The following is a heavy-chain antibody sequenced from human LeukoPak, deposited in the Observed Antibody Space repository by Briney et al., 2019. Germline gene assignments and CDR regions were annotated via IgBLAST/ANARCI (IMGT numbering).Heavy chain of an antibody. J-gene: IGHJ3*02. CDR3: ARIWLRAFDI. CDR1: GYTFTNWW. CDR2: IYPGDSDI. V-gene: IGHV5-51*01. D-gene: IGHD3-16*01. Sequence: GESLKISCEGSGYTFTNWWIGWVRQMPGKGLEWIGIIYPGDSDIRYSPSFQGQVTISADKSISTAYLQWSSLKASDTAIYYCARIWLRAFDIWGQGTMVTVSS.